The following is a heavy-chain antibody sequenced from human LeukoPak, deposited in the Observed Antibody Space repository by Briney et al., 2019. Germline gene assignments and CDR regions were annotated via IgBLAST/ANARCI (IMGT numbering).Heavy chain of an antibody. J-gene: IGHJ4*02. V-gene: IGHV3-43*02. CDR1: GFNFGDYV. D-gene: IGHD3-10*01. CDR3: AKDRWDGPGSYTFDY. Sequence: GGSLRLSCAASGFNFGDYVMYWVRQPPGKALEWVSLVNGDGSTYNGDAAKGRFTISRDNTKNSLYLQMTSLTSDDTGLYYCAKDRWDGPGSYTFDYWGQGTLVTVSS. CDR2: VNGDGST.